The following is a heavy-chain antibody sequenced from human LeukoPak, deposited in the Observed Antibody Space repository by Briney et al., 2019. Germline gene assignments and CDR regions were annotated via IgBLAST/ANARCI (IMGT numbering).Heavy chain of an antibody. CDR2: ISSSSTYI. CDR1: GFTFNTYS. CDR3: ARNPPRGGGYSGFNDY. V-gene: IGHV3-21*01. D-gene: IGHD5-12*01. Sequence: GGSLRLSCAASGFTFNTYSMNWVRQAPGKGLEWVSSISSSSTYIYSADSVKGRFTISRDNAKNSLYLQMNSLRAEDTAVYYCARNPPRGGGYSGFNDYWGQGTLVTVSS. J-gene: IGHJ4*02.